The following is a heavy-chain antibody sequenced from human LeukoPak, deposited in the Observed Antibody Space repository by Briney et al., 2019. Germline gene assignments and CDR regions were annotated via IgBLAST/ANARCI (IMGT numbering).Heavy chain of an antibody. V-gene: IGHV3-23*01. CDR2: ISGSGGST. J-gene: IGHJ2*01. Sequence: GGSLRLSCAASGFTFSSYAMSWVRQAPGKGLEWVSAISGSGGSTYYADSVKGRFTISRDNSKNTLYLQINSLRAEDTAVYYCAKDGEGSGSYVSGYFDLWGRGTLVTVSS. CDR3: AKDGEGSGSYVSGYFDL. D-gene: IGHD1-26*01. CDR1: GFTFSSYA.